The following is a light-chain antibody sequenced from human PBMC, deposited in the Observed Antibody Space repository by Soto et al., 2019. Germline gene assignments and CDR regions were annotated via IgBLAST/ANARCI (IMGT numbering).Light chain of an antibody. Sequence: DIVMTQSPDSLAVSLGERATINCKSSQSVLYSSNNKNYLAWYQQKPGQPPKLLIYWASTRESGVPDRFSGSGAGTDFTLTISRLQAEEVAVYYCQQQYRPWTFGQATKVEL. J-gene: IGKJ1*01. CDR1: QSVLYSSNNKNY. V-gene: IGKV4-1*01. CDR3: QQQYRPWT. CDR2: WAS.